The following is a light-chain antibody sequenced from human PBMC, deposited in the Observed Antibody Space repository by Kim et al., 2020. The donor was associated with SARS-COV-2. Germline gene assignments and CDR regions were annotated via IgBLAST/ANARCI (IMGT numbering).Light chain of an antibody. CDR3: QQYGSSPRT. CDR1: QSVSSSY. CDR2: GAS. V-gene: IGKV3-20*01. Sequence: PGERATLSCRASQSVSSSYLAWYQQKPGQAPRLLIYGASSRAAGLPDRFSGSGSGTDFTLTISRLEAEDFAVYYCQQYGSSPRTFGQGTKVDI. J-gene: IGKJ1*01.